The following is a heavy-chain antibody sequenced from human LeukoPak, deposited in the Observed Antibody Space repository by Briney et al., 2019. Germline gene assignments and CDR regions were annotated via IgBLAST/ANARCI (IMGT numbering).Heavy chain of an antibody. CDR1: GGTFSSYT. V-gene: IGHV1-69*02. Sequence: SVKVSCKASGGTFSSYTISWVRQAPGQGLEWMGRIIPILGIANYAQKFQGRVTITADKSTSTAYMELSSLRSEDTAVYYCARAYDSSGYYYDPGAFDTWGQGTMVTVSS. J-gene: IGHJ3*02. CDR2: IIPILGIA. CDR3: ARAYDSSGYYYDPGAFDT. D-gene: IGHD3-22*01.